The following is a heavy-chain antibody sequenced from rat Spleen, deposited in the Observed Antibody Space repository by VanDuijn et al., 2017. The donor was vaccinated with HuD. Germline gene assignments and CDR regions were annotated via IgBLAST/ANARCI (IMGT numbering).Heavy chain of an antibody. Sequence: VQLKESGPGLVQPSQTLSLTCTVSGFSLTDNSVHWLRQPPGKGLEWMGFINSAGSTNYNPSLKSRVSITRDTSKNRFFLQLNSVTTEDTATYYCARGRYNSNWFAFWGQGTLVTVSS. J-gene: IGHJ3*01. CDR1: GFSLTDNS. CDR2: INSAGST. CDR3: ARGRYNSNWFAF. V-gene: IGHV3-3*01. D-gene: IGHD4-3*01.